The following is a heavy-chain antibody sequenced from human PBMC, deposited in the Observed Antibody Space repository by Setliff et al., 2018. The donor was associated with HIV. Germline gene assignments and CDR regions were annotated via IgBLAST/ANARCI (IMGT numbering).Heavy chain of an antibody. D-gene: IGHD6-19*01. J-gene: IGHJ4*02. CDR2: IYSSGNT. CDR1: GGSISSYY. V-gene: IGHV4-4*07. CDR3: ASTGYSSGWSFDY. Sequence: SETLSLTCTVSGGSISSYYWSWIRQPAGKGLEWTGRIYSSGNTNYNPSLKSRVTMSVDTSKNQFSLKLSSVTAADTAVYYCASTGYSSGWSFDYWGQGTLVTVSS.